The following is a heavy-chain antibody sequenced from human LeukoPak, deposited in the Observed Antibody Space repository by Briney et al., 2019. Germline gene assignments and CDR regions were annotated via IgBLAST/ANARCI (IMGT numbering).Heavy chain of an antibody. CDR2: IWYDGSNK. CDR3: ASALRTRTSNAFDI. J-gene: IGHJ3*02. CDR1: GFTFSSYG. D-gene: IGHD1-14*01. Sequence: GGSLRLSCAASGFTFSSYGMHWVRQAPGKGLEWVAVIWYDGSNKYYADSVKGRFTISRDNSKNTLYLQMNSLRAEDTAVYYCASALRTRTSNAFDIWGQGTMVTVSS. V-gene: IGHV3-33*08.